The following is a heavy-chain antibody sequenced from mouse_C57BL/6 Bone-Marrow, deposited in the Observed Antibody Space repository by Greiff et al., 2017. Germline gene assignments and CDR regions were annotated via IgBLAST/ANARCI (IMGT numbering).Heavy chain of an antibody. Sequence: VKVVESGAELARPGASVKLSCKASGYTFTSYGISWVKQRTGQGLEWIGEIYPRSGNTYYNEKFKGKATLTADKSSSTAYMELRSLTSEDSAVYFCARRMFSLAYWGQGTLVTVSA. CDR2: IYPRSGNT. CDR1: GYTFTSYG. CDR3: ARRMFSLAY. V-gene: IGHV1-81*01. J-gene: IGHJ3*01.